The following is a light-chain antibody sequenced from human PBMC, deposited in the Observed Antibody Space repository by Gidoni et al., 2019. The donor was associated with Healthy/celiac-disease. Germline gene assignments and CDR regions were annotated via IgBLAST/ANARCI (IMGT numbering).Light chain of an antibody. CDR2: WAS. Sequence: IVMTQSPDSLAVSLGARATINCKSSQRVLYSSNNKNYLAWYQQKPGQPPKLLIYWASTRESGVPDRFSGSGSGTDFTLTISSLQAEDVAVYYCQQYYSTPPYTFGQGTKLEIK. CDR3: QQYYSTPPYT. J-gene: IGKJ2*01. CDR1: QRVLYSSNNKNY. V-gene: IGKV4-1*01.